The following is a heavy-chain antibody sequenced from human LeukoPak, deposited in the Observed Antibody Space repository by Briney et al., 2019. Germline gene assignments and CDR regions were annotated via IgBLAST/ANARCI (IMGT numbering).Heavy chain of an antibody. CDR1: GGSVSSGSYY. D-gene: IGHD3-16*02. V-gene: IGHV4-61*01. CDR3: ARGYYYVWGSFRPFFDY. Sequence: SETLSLTCTVSGGSVSSGSYYWSWIRQPPGKGLEWIGYIYYSGSTNYNPSLKSRVTISVDPSKNQFSLKLSSVAAADTAVYYCARGYYYVWGSFRPFFDYWGQGTLVTVSS. CDR2: IYYSGST. J-gene: IGHJ4*02.